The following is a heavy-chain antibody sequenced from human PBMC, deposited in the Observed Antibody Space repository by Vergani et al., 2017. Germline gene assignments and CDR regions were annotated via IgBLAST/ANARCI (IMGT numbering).Heavy chain of an antibody. V-gene: IGHV5-10-1*03. D-gene: IGHD2-2*01. CDR1: GYSFTSYW. CDR3: ARHALYCSSTSCYYY. J-gene: IGHJ4*02. CDR2: IDPSDSYT. Sequence: EVPLVQSGAEVKKPGESLRISCKGSGYSFTSYWISWVRQMPGKGLEWMGRIDPSDSYTNYSPSFQGHVTISADKSISTAYLQWSSLKASDTAMYYCARHALYCSSTSCYYYWGQGTLVTVSS.